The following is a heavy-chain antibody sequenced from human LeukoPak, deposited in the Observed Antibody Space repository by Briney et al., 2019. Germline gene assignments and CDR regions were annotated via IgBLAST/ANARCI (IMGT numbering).Heavy chain of an antibody. CDR1: GGSFSGYY. CDR3: AREIVGGFNPGAY. Sequence: PSETLSLTCAVYGGSFSGYYWSWIRQPPGKGLEWIGEINHSGSTKYNPSLQSRVTISIDRSKNQIALELSSVTAADTAVYYCAREIVGGFNPGAYWGQGTLVTVSS. D-gene: IGHD1-14*01. CDR2: INHSGST. V-gene: IGHV4-34*01. J-gene: IGHJ4*02.